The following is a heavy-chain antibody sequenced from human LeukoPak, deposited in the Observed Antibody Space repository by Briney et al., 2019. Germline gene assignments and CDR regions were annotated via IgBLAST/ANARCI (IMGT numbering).Heavy chain of an antibody. D-gene: IGHD2-2*01. Sequence: SETLSLTCAVYGRSFSGYYWSWIRQPPGKGLEWSGEINHSGSTNYNPSLKSRVTISVDTSKNQFSLKLSSVTAADTAVYYCARIVVVPAATWYNWFDPWGQGTLVTVSS. CDR2: INHSGST. CDR1: GRSFSGYY. CDR3: ARIVVVPAATWYNWFDP. J-gene: IGHJ5*02. V-gene: IGHV4-34*01.